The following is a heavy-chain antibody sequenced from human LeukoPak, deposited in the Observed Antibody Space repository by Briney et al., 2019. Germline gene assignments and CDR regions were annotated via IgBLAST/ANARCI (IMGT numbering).Heavy chain of an antibody. D-gene: IGHD3-22*01. V-gene: IGHV3-9*01. CDR2: ITWNRDNI. CDR1: GFTFDDYA. Sequence: PGRSLRLSCTVSGFTFDDYAMHWVRHTPGKGLEWVAGITWNRDNIGYGDSVKGRFTISRDNVKNVLYLQMNSQRPEDTALYYCAKDLSSAITSALVLDVWGQGTTVIVS. J-gene: IGHJ6*02. CDR3: AKDLSSAITSALVLDV.